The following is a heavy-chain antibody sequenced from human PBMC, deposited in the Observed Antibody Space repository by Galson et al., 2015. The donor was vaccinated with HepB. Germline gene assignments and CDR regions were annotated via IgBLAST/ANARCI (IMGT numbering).Heavy chain of an antibody. Sequence: SPRLSCAASGFSFSSFAMHWVRQAPGKGLEWVAGISSDGTNKHFADYVKGRVTISRDNSKLYLETNSLSAEDSAVYYCARDSITGTNHYYGMDVWGQGTTVTVSS. J-gene: IGHJ6*02. V-gene: IGHV3-30-3*01. D-gene: IGHD1-7*01. CDR3: ARDSITGTNHYYGMDV. CDR2: ISSDGTNK. CDR1: GFSFSSFA.